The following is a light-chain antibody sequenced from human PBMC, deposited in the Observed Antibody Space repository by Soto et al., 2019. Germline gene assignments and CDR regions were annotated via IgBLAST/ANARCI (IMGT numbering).Light chain of an antibody. V-gene: IGKV3-20*01. CDR3: QHNGSPPAFT. CDR1: QSINAGW. Sequence: EIVLTQSPGTLSLSPGERATLSCRASQSINAGWFAWFQRRPGQAPRLLIYGASNRAAGIPDRFSGSGSGTGVTLIISRLKPEDFAVYYCQHNGSPPAFTFGPATKVD. CDR2: GAS. J-gene: IGKJ3*01.